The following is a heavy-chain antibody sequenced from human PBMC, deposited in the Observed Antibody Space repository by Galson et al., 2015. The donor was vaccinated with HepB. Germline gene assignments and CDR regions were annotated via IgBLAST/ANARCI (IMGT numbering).Heavy chain of an antibody. V-gene: IGHV3-21*01. J-gene: IGHJ4*02. CDR2: ISSSSSYI. CDR1: GFTFSSYS. CDR3: ARGFLPPFGELLYSPLGY. D-gene: IGHD3-10*01. Sequence: SLRLSCAASGFTFSSYSMNWVRQAPGKGLEWVSSISSSSSYIYYADSVKGRFTISRDNSKNTLYLQMNSLRAEDTAVYYCARGFLPPFGELLYSPLGYWGQGTLVTVSS.